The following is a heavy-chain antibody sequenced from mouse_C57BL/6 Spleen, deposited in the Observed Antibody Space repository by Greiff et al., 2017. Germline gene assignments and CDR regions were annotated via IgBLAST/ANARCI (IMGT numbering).Heavy chain of an antibody. J-gene: IGHJ4*01. CDR3: ARWGSSGPFYSMDY. CDR1: GYTFTSYW. D-gene: IGHD3-2*02. Sequence: VQLQQPGAELVKPGASVKLSCKASGYTFTSYWMHWVKQRPGQGLEWIGMIHPNSGSTNYNEKVKSKATLTVDKSSSTAYMQLSSLTSEDSAVYYCARWGSSGPFYSMDYWGQGTSVTVSS. V-gene: IGHV1-64*01. CDR2: IHPNSGST.